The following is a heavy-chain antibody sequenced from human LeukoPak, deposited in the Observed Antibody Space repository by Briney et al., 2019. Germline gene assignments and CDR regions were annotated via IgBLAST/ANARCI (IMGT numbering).Heavy chain of an antibody. CDR2: INHSGST. D-gene: IGHD6-19*01. CDR3: ARGRFSSGWYSPIRDWFDP. J-gene: IGHJ5*02. V-gene: IGHV4-39*07. Sequence: PSETLSLTCTVSGGSISSSSYYWSCIRQPPGTGLEWIGEINHSGSTNYNPSLKSRVTISVDTSKNQFSLKLSSVTAADTAVYYCARGRFSSGWYSPIRDWFDPWGQGTLVTVSS. CDR1: GGSISSSSYY.